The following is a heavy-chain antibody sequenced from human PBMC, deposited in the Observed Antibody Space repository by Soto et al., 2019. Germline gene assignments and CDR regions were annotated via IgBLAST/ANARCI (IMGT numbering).Heavy chain of an antibody. CDR3: ARVLFYGSGSQNNWFGP. CDR1: GFIFSNYA. J-gene: IGHJ5*02. CDR2: ISGDATDT. Sequence: PGGSLRLSCAASGFIFSNYAMNWVRQAPGKGLEWVSSISGDATDTYYADSVKGRFAVSRENSKNTVYLQMNSLRAEDTAVYYCARVLFYGSGSQNNWFGPWGQGTLVTVSS. V-gene: IGHV3-23*01. D-gene: IGHD3-10*01.